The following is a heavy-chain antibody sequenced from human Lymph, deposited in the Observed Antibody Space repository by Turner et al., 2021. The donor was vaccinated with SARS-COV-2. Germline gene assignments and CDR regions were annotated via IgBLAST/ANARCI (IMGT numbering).Heavy chain of an antibody. CDR1: GGTFSSYA. CDR3: ARDVTGPLGY. J-gene: IGHJ4*02. V-gene: IGHV1-69*10. D-gene: IGHD1-20*01. CDR2: IIPMLDIA. Sequence: QVQLVQSGAEVKMPGSSVKVSCKASGGTFSSYAISWVRQAPGQGLEWMGGIIPMLDIANYEQKFQGRVTITADKSTSTAYMELSSLRSEDTAVYYCARDVTGPLGYWGQGTLVTVSS.